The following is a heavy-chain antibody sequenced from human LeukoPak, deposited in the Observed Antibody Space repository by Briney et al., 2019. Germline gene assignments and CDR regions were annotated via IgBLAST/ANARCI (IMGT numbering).Heavy chain of an antibody. V-gene: IGHV3-21*01. Sequence: PGGSLRLSCAASGFTFSSYSMNWVRQAPGKGLEWVSSISSTSSYIYYADSLKGRFTISRDNAKNSLFLQMNSLRTEDTAVYYCARDYYGSGNSSYYYYGLDVWGTGTTVTVSS. CDR3: ARDYYGSGNSSYYYYGLDV. D-gene: IGHD3-10*01. J-gene: IGHJ6*04. CDR2: ISSTSSYI. CDR1: GFTFSSYS.